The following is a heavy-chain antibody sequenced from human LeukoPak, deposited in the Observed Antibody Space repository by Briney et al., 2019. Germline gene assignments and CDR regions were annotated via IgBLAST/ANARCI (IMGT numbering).Heavy chain of an antibody. CDR1: GGSISSYN. Sequence: SETLSLTCTVPGGSISSYNWSSIRQPPRKGLGRIGYIYYSGSTNYNPSLKSRVTISVDTSKNQCSLKLSSVTAADTAVYYCASAGIAVAGTNYFDYWGQGTLVTVSS. CDR3: ASAGIAVAGTNYFDY. D-gene: IGHD6-19*01. J-gene: IGHJ4*02. CDR2: IYYSGST. V-gene: IGHV4-59*01.